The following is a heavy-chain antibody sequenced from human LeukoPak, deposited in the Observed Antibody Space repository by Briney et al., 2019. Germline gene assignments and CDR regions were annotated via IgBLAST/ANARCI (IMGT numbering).Heavy chain of an antibody. CDR3: AGYSSSWEGWFDP. D-gene: IGHD6-13*01. CDR2: IRYTGST. Sequence: PXETLSLTCTVSGGSISGYYWTWIRQSPGKRPEWLAYIRYTGSTNYNPSLKSRVTISVDTSKNQFSLKLSSVTAADTAVYYCAGYSSSWEGWFDPWGQGTLVTVSS. V-gene: IGHV4-59*01. CDR1: GGSISGYY. J-gene: IGHJ5*02.